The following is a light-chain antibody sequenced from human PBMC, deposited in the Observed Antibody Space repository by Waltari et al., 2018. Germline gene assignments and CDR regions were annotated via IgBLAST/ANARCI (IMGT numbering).Light chain of an antibody. CDR3: MQGTHWPYT. Sequence: DVVMTQSPLSLPVTLGQPASISCKSSESLVHSDGNHQLNWFQQRPGQSPRRLIYRVSNRDSGVPDRFSGSGSGTDFTLKISRVEAEDIGVYYCMQGTHWPYTFGQGTKLDIK. J-gene: IGKJ2*01. V-gene: IGKV2-30*02. CDR2: RVS. CDR1: ESLVHSDGNHQ.